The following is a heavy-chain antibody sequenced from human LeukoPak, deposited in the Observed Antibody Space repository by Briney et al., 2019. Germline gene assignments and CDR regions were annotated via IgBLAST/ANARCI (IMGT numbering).Heavy chain of an antibody. CDR3: ARHAYWGGDCYSRPRACDI. CDR1: GGSITSYY. CDR2: VYYSGST. D-gene: IGHD2-21*02. V-gene: IGHV4-59*01. J-gene: IGHJ3*02. Sequence: SETLSLTCTVYGGSITSYYWRWIRQPPGKGLEWMGYVYYSGSTNYNPSHKSRVTISVDTSKNQFSLKLSSVTAADTAVYYCARHAYWGGDCYSRPRACDIWGQGTMVTVSS.